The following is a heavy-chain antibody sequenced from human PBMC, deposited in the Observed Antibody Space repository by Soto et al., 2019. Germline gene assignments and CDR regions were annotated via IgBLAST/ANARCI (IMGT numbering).Heavy chain of an antibody. CDR2: ISWNSGSI. Sequence: GGSLRLSCAASGFTFDDYAMHWVRQAPGKGLEWVSGISWNSGSIGYADSVKGRFTISRDNAKNSLYLQMNSLRAEDTALYYCAKDMADLGELLSPFDYWGQGTLVTVSS. V-gene: IGHV3-9*01. J-gene: IGHJ4*02. CDR1: GFTFDDYA. CDR3: AKDMADLGELLSPFDY. D-gene: IGHD3-10*01.